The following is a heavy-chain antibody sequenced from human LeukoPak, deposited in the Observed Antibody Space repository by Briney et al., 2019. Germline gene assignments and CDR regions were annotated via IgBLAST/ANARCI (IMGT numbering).Heavy chain of an antibody. CDR3: AKPEDYDFWSGYYFDY. Sequence: GGSLRLSCAASGFTFSSYAMSWVRQAPGKGLEWVSAISDSGGSTYYADSVKGRFTISRDNSKNTLYLQMNSLRAEDTAVYYCAKPEDYDFWSGYYFDYWGQGTLVTVSS. V-gene: IGHV3-23*01. D-gene: IGHD3-3*01. J-gene: IGHJ4*02. CDR1: GFTFSSYA. CDR2: ISDSGGST.